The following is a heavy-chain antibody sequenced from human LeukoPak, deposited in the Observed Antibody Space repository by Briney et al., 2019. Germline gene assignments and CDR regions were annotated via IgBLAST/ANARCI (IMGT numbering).Heavy chain of an antibody. D-gene: IGHD3-9*01. J-gene: IGHJ4*02. V-gene: IGHV3-74*01. CDR2: INTDGSTT. CDR3: AKVTYYDILTGYYSRPYFDY. CDR1: GFTFSNYW. Sequence: GGSLRLSCAASGFTFSNYWMHWVRQAPGKGLVWVTRINTDGSTTSYADSVEGRFTISRDNAKNTLYLQMNSLRAEDTAVYYCAKVTYYDILTGYYSRPYFDYWGQGTLVTVSS.